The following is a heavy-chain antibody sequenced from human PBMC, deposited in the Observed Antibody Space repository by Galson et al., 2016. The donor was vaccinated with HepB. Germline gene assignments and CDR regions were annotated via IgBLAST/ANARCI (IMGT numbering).Heavy chain of an antibody. D-gene: IGHD2-21*01. CDR3: AVVGDVSRD. Sequence: WVSTIHRGGGTYYTYSVKGRFTIARDSSKNTLYLQMSSLKVEDTAVYYCAVVGDVSRDWGQGTLVTVSS. CDR2: IHRGGGT. J-gene: IGHJ4*02. V-gene: IGHV3-66*01.